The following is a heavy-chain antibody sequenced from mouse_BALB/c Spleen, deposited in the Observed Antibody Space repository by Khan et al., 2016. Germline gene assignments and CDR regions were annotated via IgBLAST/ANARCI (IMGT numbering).Heavy chain of an antibody. CDR3: AGVTTVDYFDD. CDR2: IHYSGST. J-gene: IGHJ2*01. D-gene: IGHD2-2*01. Sequence: VQLKESGPDLVKPSQSLSLTCTVTGYSIISGYSWHWIRQFPGNKLEWMAYIHYSGSTNYNPSLKRRISFNRDTSKHRFILKLTSVPTEDSAPYYCAGVTTVDYFDDWGQGTTLTVSS. V-gene: IGHV3-1*02. CDR1: GYSIISGYS.